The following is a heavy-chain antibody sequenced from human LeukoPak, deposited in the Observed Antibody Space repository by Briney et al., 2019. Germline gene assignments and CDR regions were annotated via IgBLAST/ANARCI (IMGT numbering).Heavy chain of an antibody. CDR3: ARGRGGDYDFWNGYGDAFDI. Sequence: GGSLRLSCAASGFTFSSYDMHWVRQATGKGLEWVSAIGTAGDTYYPGSVKGRFTISRENAKNSLYLQMNSLRAGDTAVYYCARGRGGDYDFWNGYGDAFDIWGQGTMVTVSS. CDR2: IGTAGDT. J-gene: IGHJ3*02. D-gene: IGHD3-3*01. V-gene: IGHV3-13*01. CDR1: GFTFSSYD.